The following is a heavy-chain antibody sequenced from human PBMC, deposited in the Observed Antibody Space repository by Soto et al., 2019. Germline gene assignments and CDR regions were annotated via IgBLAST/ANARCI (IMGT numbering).Heavy chain of an antibody. Sequence: GGSLRLSCAASGFTFSNAWMSWVRQAPGKGLEWVGRIKSKTDGGTTDYAAPVKGRFTISRDDSKNTLYLQMNSLRGDDTAVYYCARDSGSWPPLTGRWGQGTLVTVSS. V-gene: IGHV3-15*01. CDR1: GFTFSNAW. J-gene: IGHJ4*02. CDR2: IKSKTDGGTT. D-gene: IGHD6-13*01. CDR3: ARDSGSWPPLTGR.